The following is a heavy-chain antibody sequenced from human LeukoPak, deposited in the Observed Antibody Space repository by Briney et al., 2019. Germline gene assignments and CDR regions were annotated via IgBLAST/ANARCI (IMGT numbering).Heavy chain of an antibody. CDR3: ASGPGRRGVDY. V-gene: IGHV4-4*02. J-gene: IGHJ4*02. Sequence: SETLCLTCAVSGGSISGSNWWSWVRPPPGKGQEGSGEIYHSGSTNYNPSLKSRVTISVDKSKNQFSLKLSSVTAADTAVYYCASGPGRRGVDYWGQGTLVTVSS. D-gene: IGHD2-15*01. CDR2: IYHSGST. CDR1: GGSISGSNW.